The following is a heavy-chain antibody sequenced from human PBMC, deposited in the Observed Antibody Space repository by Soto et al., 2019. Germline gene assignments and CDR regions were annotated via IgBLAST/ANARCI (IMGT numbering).Heavy chain of an antibody. V-gene: IGHV3-11*01. J-gene: IGHJ6*02. CDR3: ARALGSFTNVGVCYFSYYYYGMDV. Sequence: QVQLVESGGGLVQPGGSLRLSCAASGFTFSDYYMSWIRQAPGKGLEWVSYISSSGSTKYYADSVKGRFTISRDNAKNSRHLQMNRVRDEDSAVYFCARALGSFTNVGVCYFSYYYYGMDVWGQGTTVTVSS. CDR2: ISSSGSTK. CDR1: GFTFSDYY. D-gene: IGHD2-8*01.